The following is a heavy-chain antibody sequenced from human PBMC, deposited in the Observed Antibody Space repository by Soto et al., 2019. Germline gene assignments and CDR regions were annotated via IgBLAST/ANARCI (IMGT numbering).Heavy chain of an antibody. D-gene: IGHD3-10*01. Sequence: GGSLRLSCAASGFSFSTYSINWVRQAPGKGLEWVSYITSSSTKYYADSVKGRFTISRDNAKNLLYLQMNSLRAEDTAVYYCASYGSGSYALSYWGQGT. CDR2: ITSSSTK. J-gene: IGHJ4*02. CDR3: ASYGSGSYALSY. CDR1: GFSFSTYS. V-gene: IGHV3-48*01.